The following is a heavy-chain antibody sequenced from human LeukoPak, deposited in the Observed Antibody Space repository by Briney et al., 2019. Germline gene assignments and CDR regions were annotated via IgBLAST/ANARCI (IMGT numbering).Heavy chain of an antibody. J-gene: IGHJ3*02. CDR3: ARGYCSGTSCFGAFDI. CDR1: GFNFSSHW. D-gene: IGHD2-2*01. V-gene: IGHV3-7*01. CDR2: IGQDGTEK. Sequence: GGSLRLSCAASGFNFSSHWMSWVRQAPGKGLEWVANIGQDGTEKNYVDSVKGRFTISRENAKTSLYLQMSSLRAEDTAVYHCARGYCSGTSCFGAFDIWGQGTMVPVSS.